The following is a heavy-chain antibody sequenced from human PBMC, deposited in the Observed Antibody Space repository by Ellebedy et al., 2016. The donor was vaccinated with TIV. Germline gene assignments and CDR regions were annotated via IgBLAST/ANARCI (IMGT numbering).Heavy chain of an antibody. V-gene: IGHV1-8*01. CDR1: GYTFTTLD. D-gene: IGHD6-13*01. Sequence: AASVKVSCKASGYTFTTLDINLVRQATGQGLVWRGWMSPNSGNTGFAQKFQGRVTMTRDTYISTAYMELSSLNSEDTAVYYCARGVAARVDYWGQGTLVTVSS. CDR2: MSPNSGNT. CDR3: ARGVAARVDY. J-gene: IGHJ4*02.